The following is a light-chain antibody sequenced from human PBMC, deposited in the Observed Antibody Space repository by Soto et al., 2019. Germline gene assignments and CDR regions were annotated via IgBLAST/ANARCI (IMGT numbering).Light chain of an antibody. CDR1: QTISSW. CDR3: QNYSSYAEA. CDR2: RES. V-gene: IGKV1-5*03. Sequence: DIQMTPSPSTLSGSVGDRVTITCRASQTISSWLAWYQQKPGKAPKILIYRESTIKSGVPERLSGSGSGTEFNLTISRLQPDDFAAYYCQNYSSYAEACGQGTKVDIK. J-gene: IGKJ1*01.